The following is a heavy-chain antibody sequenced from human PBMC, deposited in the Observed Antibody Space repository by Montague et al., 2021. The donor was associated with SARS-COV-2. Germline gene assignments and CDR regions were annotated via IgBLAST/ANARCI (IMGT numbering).Heavy chain of an antibody. CDR2: ISSSSSYI. Sequence: SLRLSCAVSGFTFSTYSMNWVRQAPGKGLEWVSSISSSSSYIYYAGSVKGRFTISRDNAKDSLYLQMNSLRAEDTAVYYCARQLDTAMVGDSYYYGMDVWGQGTTVTVSS. V-gene: IGHV3-21*01. CDR1: GFTFSTYS. CDR3: ARQLDTAMVGDSYYYGMDV. J-gene: IGHJ6*02. D-gene: IGHD5-18*01.